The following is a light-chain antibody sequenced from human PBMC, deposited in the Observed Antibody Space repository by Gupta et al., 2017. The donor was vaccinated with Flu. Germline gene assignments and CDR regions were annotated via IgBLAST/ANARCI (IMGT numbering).Light chain of an antibody. V-gene: IGKV1-39*01. J-gene: IGKJ1*01. CDR3: QQTYSLWT. CDR1: EFINSY. CDR2: AAT. Sequence: DLQMTQSPLSLPGSVGDRVSITCRASEFINSYLNWYQQKPGKAPHLLIYAATSLQSGVPSRFSGIESETDFTLTISSLQPEDFATYYCQQTYSLWTFGQGTKVEIK.